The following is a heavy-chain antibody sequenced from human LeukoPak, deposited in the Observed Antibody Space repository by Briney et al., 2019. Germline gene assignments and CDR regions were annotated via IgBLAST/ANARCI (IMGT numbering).Heavy chain of an antibody. CDR3: ARGNYQLPRLCSGGSCYTQGSYDSSGHAFDI. V-gene: IGHV3-30-3*01. J-gene: IGHJ3*02. CDR2: ISYDGSNK. CDR1: GFTFSSYA. Sequence: GGSLRLSCAASGFTFSSYAMHWVRQAPGKGLEWVAVISYDGSNKYYADSVKGRFTISRDNSKNTLYLQMNSLRAEDTAVYYCARGNYQLPRLCSGGSCYTQGSYDSSGHAFDIWGQGTMVTVPS. D-gene: IGHD2-15*01.